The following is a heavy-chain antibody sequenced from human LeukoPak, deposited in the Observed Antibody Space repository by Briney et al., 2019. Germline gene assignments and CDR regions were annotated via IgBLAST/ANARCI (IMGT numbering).Heavy chain of an antibody. V-gene: IGHV4-39*01. CDR3: ARRVTMISPFDP. D-gene: IGHD3-22*01. CDR1: GGSISSSSYY. J-gene: IGHJ5*02. Sequence: SETLSLTCTVSGGSISSSSYYWGWIRQPPGKGLEWIGSIYYSGSTYYNPSLRSRVTISVDTSKNQFSLKLSSVTAADTAVYYCARRVTMISPFDPWGQGTLVTVSS. CDR2: IYYSGST.